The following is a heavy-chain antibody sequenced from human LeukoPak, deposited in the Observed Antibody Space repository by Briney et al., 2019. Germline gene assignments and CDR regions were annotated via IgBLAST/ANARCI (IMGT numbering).Heavy chain of an antibody. V-gene: IGHV1-18*01. Sequence: ASVKVSCKASGYTFTSYGISWVRQAPGQGLEWMGWISAYNGNTNYAQKLQGRVTMTTDTSTSTAYMELRSLRSDDTAVYYCARDTTARYYYDSSGYSGSDYWGQGTLVTVSS. CDR1: GYTFTSYG. D-gene: IGHD3-22*01. CDR2: ISAYNGNT. J-gene: IGHJ4*02. CDR3: ARDTTARYYYDSSGYSGSDY.